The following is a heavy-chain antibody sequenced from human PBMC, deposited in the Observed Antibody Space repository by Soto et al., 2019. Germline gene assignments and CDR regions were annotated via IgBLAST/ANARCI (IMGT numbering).Heavy chain of an antibody. D-gene: IGHD3-22*01. CDR1: GGTFSSYA. CDR2: IIPIFGTA. J-gene: IGHJ3*02. CDR3: ARQTYYYDSSGYPDI. Sequence: ASVKVSCKASGGTFSSYAISWVRQAPGQGLEWMGGIIPIFGTANYAQKFQGRVTITADKSTSTAYMELSSLRSEDTAAYYCARQTYYYDSSGYPDIWGQGTMVTVSS. V-gene: IGHV1-69*06.